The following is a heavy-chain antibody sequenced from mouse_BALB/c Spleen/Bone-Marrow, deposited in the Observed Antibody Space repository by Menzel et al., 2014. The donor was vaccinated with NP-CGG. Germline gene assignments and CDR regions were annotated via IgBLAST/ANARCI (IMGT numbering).Heavy chain of an antibody. D-gene: IGHD2-1*01. CDR2: ILPGSGST. Sequence: QVQLQQSGAELMKPGASVKISCKATGYTFXSYWIGWVKQRPGHGLEWIGEILPGSGSTNYNEKFKGKATFTADTSSNTAYMQLSSLTSEDSAVYYCAREDGNHVGFAYWGQGTLVTVSA. J-gene: IGHJ3*01. CDR3: AREDGNHVGFAY. V-gene: IGHV1-9*01. CDR1: GYTFXSYW.